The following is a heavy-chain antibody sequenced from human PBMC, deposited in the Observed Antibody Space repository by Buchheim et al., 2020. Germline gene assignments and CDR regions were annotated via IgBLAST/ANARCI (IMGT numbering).Heavy chain of an antibody. D-gene: IGHD3-22*01. CDR1: GGSFSSYY. CDR2: IYYSGST. Sequence: QVQLQQWGAGLLKPSETLSLTCAVYGGSFSSYYWSWIRQPPGKGLEWIGSIYYSGSTYYNPSLKSRVTISVATSKNKFSLKLSSVTAADTAVYYCARSYDSSGPFDYWGQGTL. J-gene: IGHJ4*02. CDR3: ARSYDSSGPFDY. V-gene: IGHV4-34*01.